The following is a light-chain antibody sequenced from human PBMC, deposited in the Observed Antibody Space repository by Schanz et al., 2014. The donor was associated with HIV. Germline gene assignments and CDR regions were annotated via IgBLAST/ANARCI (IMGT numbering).Light chain of an antibody. J-gene: IGLJ2*01. CDR1: SRDVGSYNL. V-gene: IGLV2-23*03. CDR3: SSYAGTTTFVV. Sequence: QSALTQPASVSGSPGQSITISCTGTSRDVGSYNLLSWYQQHPGKAPKLILYEGTKRPSGVSDRFSGSKSGNTASLTISGLQAEDEADYYCSSYAGTTTFVVFGGGTKLTVL. CDR2: EGT.